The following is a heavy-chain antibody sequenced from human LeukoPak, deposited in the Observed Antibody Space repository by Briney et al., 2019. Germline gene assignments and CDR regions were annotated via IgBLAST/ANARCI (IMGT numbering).Heavy chain of an antibody. CDR3: AKELRGYSYGHFDY. J-gene: IGHJ4*02. CDR1: GCTFSSYA. D-gene: IGHD5-18*01. Sequence: GGSLRLSRAASGCTFSSYAMSWLRQPPGKGLEWVSAISGSGGSTYYADSVKGRFTISRDNSKNTLYLQMNSLRAEDTAVYYCAKELRGYSYGHFDYWGQGTLVTVS. V-gene: IGHV3-23*01. CDR2: ISGSGGST.